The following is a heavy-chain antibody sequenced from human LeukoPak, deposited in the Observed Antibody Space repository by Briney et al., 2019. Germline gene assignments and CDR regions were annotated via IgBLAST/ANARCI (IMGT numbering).Heavy chain of an antibody. D-gene: IGHD6-13*01. J-gene: IGHJ4*02. V-gene: IGHV4-59*08. Sequence: SETLSLTCTVSGGSISSFYWSWIRQPPGKGLEWIGYMYYSGSTNSNPSLKSRVTISVDTSKNQVSLKLSSVTAADTAVYYCARGAAAGIPYFDYWGQGTLVTVSS. CDR2: MYYSGST. CDR1: GGSISSFY. CDR3: ARGAAAGIPYFDY.